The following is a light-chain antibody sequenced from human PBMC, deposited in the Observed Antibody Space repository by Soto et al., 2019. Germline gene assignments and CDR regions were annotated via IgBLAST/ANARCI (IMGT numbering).Light chain of an antibody. CDR3: QHSYSTTYT. Sequence: DIQMTQSPSSLSASVGDRVTITCRASPSISSYLNWYQQKPGKAPKLLIYAASSLQGGVTSRFSGCQSGTDFTLTNSSLQPEDFATYYCQHSYSTTYTFGHGTKVEIK. J-gene: IGKJ2*01. CDR1: PSISSY. CDR2: AAS. V-gene: IGKV1-39*01.